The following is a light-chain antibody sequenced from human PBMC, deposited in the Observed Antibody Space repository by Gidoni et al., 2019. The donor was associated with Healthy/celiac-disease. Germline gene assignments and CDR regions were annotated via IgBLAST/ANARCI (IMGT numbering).Light chain of an antibody. J-gene: IGKJ1*01. V-gene: IGKV3-11*01. CDR3: QHRGT. CDR2: DAS. CDR1: QSVSSY. Sequence: EIVLTQSPATLSLSPGERATLSCRATQSVSSYLAWYQHKPGQAPRLLIYDASNRATGIPARFSGSGSGTDFTRTIGTLEPEDFAVYDCQHRGTFGQGTKVEIK.